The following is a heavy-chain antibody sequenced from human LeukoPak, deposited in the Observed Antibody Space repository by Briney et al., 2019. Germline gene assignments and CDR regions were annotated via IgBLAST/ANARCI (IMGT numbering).Heavy chain of an antibody. CDR1: GYTFTSYD. J-gene: IGHJ4*02. CDR2: MNPNSGNT. V-gene: IGHV1-8*01. Sequence: ASVKVSCKASGYTFTSYDINWVRQATGQGLEWMGWMNPNSGNTGYAQKFQGRVTMTRNTSISTAYMELSSLRSEDTAVYYCARDSRYYDILTGYYRGYYFDYWGQGTLVTVSS. D-gene: IGHD3-9*01. CDR3: ARDSRYYDILTGYYRGYYFDY.